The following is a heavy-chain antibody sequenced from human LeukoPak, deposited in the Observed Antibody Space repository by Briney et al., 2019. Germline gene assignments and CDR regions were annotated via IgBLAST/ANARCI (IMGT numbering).Heavy chain of an antibody. CDR1: GFTFSNAW. Sequence: GGSLRLSCAASGFTFSNAWMSWVRQAPGKGLEWVGRIKTKTDGGTTDYAAPVKGRFTISRDDSKNTLYLQMNSLKTEDTAVYYCTTSQSGYYGSGSSYWGQGTLVTVSS. J-gene: IGHJ4*02. CDR2: IKTKTDGGTT. D-gene: IGHD3-10*01. CDR3: TTSQSGYYGSGSSY. V-gene: IGHV3-15*01.